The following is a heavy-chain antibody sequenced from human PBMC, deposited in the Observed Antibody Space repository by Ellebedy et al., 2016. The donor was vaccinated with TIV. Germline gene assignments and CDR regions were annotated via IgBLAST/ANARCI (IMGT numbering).Heavy chain of an antibody. D-gene: IGHD1-26*01. CDR3: TKDMAPYYGLFDH. CDR2: LNTGESSG. J-gene: IGHJ4*02. CDR1: GFTFSSHW. V-gene: IGHV3-74*01. Sequence: GESLKISCAASGFTFSSHWMHWVRQVPGKGLVWVSGLNTGESSGRYADSVKGRFTISRDNSKDTLYLQMNKVRVEDTATYFCTKDMAPYYGLFDHWGQGVLVTVSS.